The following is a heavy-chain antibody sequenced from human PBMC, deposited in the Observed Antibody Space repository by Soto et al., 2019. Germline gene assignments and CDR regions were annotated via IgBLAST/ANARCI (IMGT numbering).Heavy chain of an antibody. CDR1: VFTFSSYS. D-gene: IGHD3-10*01. CDR2: ISSSSSYI. Sequence: GGSLRHSCAASVFTFSSYSRDWFRQAPGKGLEWVSSISSSSSYIYYADSVKGRFTISRDNAKNSLYLQMNSLRAEDTAVYYCARWFGELLSAYYYYYGMDVWGQGTTVTVSS. J-gene: IGHJ6*02. CDR3: ARWFGELLSAYYYYYGMDV. V-gene: IGHV3-21*01.